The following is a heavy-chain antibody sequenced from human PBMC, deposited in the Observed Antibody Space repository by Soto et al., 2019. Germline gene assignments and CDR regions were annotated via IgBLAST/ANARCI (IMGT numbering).Heavy chain of an antibody. D-gene: IGHD6-13*01. CDR1: GGSFSGYY. CDR2: INHSGSN. Sequence: QVQLQQWGAGLLKPSETLSLTCAVYGGSFSGYYWSWIRQPPGKGLEWIGEINHSGSNNYNPSLKSRVTISVDTSKNQFSLKLSSVTAADTAVYYCARGNISAAGRVFDYWGQGTLVTVSS. V-gene: IGHV4-34*01. J-gene: IGHJ4*02. CDR3: ARGNISAAGRVFDY.